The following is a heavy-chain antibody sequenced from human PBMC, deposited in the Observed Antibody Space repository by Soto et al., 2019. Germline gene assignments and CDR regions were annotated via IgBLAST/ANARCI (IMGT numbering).Heavy chain of an antibody. CDR3: TRVVVVAAATVYQYYYGMAA. D-gene: IGHD2-21*01. CDR2: IIPMFGIA. V-gene: IGHV1-69*02. J-gene: IGHJ6*02. Sequence: QVQLVQSGAEVKKPGSSVKVSCKASGGTFSSYAMSWVRQAPGQGLEWMGRIIPMFGIANYEQKFRGRVTSTADKTTSTSHRVLSGQNSDDTAVYYCTRVVVVAAATVYQYYYGMAAWGQGTTDAVSS. CDR1: GGTFSSYA.